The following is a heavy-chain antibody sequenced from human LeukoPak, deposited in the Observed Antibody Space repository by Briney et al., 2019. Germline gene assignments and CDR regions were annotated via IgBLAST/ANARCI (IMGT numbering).Heavy chain of an antibody. CDR1: GASVSSGDYQ. CDR2: IYHSGSS. D-gene: IGHD3-16*01. CDR3: ARGTPYDYVWGNYDY. J-gene: IGHJ4*02. Sequence: SETLSLRCTVSGASVSSGDYQWSWIRQPPGKGLEGIGFIYHSGSSHYNPSLKSRVTMSVDTSKNQFSLNLNSVTAVDTAVYFCARGTPYDYVWGNYDYWGQGTLVTVSP. V-gene: IGHV4-61*08.